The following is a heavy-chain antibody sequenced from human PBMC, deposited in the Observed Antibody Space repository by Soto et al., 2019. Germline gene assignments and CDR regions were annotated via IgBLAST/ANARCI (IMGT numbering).Heavy chain of an antibody. D-gene: IGHD3-22*01. CDR3: ARALGPYYYDSSAMGAFDI. V-gene: IGHV3-72*01. CDR1: GFTFSDHY. J-gene: IGHJ3*02. Sequence: GGSLRLSCAASGFTFSDHYMDWVRQAPGKGLEWVGRTRNKANSYTTEYAASVKGRFTISRDDSKNSLYLQMNSLKTEDTAVYYCARALGPYYYDSSAMGAFDIWGQGTMVTVSS. CDR2: TRNKANSYTT.